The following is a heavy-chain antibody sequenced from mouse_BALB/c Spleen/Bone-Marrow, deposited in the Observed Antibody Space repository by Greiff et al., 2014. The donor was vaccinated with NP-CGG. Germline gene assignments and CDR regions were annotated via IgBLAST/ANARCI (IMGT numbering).Heavy chain of an antibody. Sequence: EVQLQQSGPELVKPGASVKIFCKASGYTSTDYNMHWVKQSHGKSLEWIVYIYPHNGGNGYNQKFKNKATLTVDSSSSTAYMELRSLTSEDSAVYYCARSRGTTATTYYFDYWGQGTTLTVSS. CDR3: ARSRGTTATTYYFDY. V-gene: IGHV1S29*02. CDR2: IYPHNGGN. CDR1: GYTSTDYN. D-gene: IGHD1-2*01. J-gene: IGHJ2*01.